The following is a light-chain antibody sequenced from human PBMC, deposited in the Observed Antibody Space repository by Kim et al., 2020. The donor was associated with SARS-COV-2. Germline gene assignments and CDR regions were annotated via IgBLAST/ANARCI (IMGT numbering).Light chain of an antibody. CDR1: QSVSSSY. J-gene: IGKJ1*01. CDR3: QQYGSSLRT. CDR2: GAS. V-gene: IGKV3-20*01. Sequence: SPGERATLSCSASQSVSSSYLAWYQQKPGQAPRLLIYGASSRATGNPDRFSGSGSGTDFTLTISRLEPEDFAVYYCQQYGSSLRTFGQGTKVDIK.